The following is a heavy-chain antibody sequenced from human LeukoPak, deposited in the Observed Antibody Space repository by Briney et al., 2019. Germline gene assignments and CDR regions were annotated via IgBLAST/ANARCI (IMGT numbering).Heavy chain of an antibody. CDR3: ARVQVPAAILNWFDP. CDR1: GFTFSSYA. J-gene: IGHJ5*02. Sequence: PGRSLRLSCAASGFTFSSYAMHWVRQAPGKGLEWVAVISYDGSNKYYADSVKGRFTISRDNFKNTLYLQMNSLRAEDTAVYYCARVQVPAAILNWFDPWGQGTLVTVSS. D-gene: IGHD2-2*02. V-gene: IGHV3-30-3*01. CDR2: ISYDGSNK.